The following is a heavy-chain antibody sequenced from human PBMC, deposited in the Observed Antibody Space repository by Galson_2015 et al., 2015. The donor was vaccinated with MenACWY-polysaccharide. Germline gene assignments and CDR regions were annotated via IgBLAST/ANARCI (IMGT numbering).Heavy chain of an antibody. J-gene: IGHJ6*02. Sequence: SLRLSCAASGFTFNNYDMYWVRQTTGKGLEWVSSIGTAGDTYYPGSVKGRFTISREDAKNSLYLQMTNLRAGDTAVYYCARGSGVAIMDVWGQGTTVTVSS. CDR1: GFTFNNYD. CDR3: ARGSGVAIMDV. V-gene: IGHV3-13*01. D-gene: IGHD3-3*01. CDR2: IGTAGDT.